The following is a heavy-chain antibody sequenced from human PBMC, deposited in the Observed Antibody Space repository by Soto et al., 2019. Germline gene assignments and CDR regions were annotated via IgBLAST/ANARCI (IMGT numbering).Heavy chain of an antibody. CDR3: TRANWYSEY. Sequence: QVQLQESGPGLVKPSETLSLTCSVSGGSISNHYWSWIRQPPGKGLEWIGYIYYNGNTNYNPSLESRVTMSVDTSRNQISLQLTTLTAADTAVYYCTRANWYSEYWGQGTLVTVSS. CDR1: GGSISNHY. J-gene: IGHJ4*02. D-gene: IGHD7-27*01. CDR2: IYYNGNT. V-gene: IGHV4-59*11.